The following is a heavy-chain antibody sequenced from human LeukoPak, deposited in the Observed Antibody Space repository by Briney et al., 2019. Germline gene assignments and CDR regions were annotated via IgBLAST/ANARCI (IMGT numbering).Heavy chain of an antibody. CDR2: IYYSGST. D-gene: IGHD6-19*01. J-gene: IGHJ4*02. CDR3: ARVKGGGWADY. Sequence: SETLSLTCTVSGGSISSYYWSWIRQPPGKGLEWIGYIYYSGSTNYNPSLKSRVTISVDTSKNQFSLKRSSVTAADTAVYYCARVKGGGWADYWGQGTLVTVSS. CDR1: GGSISSYY. V-gene: IGHV4-59*01.